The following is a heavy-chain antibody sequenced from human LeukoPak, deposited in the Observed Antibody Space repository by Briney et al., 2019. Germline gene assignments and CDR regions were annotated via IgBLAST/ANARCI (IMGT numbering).Heavy chain of an antibody. CDR1: GFTFSSYS. CDR2: ISSSSSYI. V-gene: IGHV3-21*01. CDR3: AREGRVSDYDYVDYCGMDV. Sequence: SGGSLRLSCAASGFTFSSYSMNWVRQAPGKGLEWVSSISSSSSYIYYADSVKGRFTISRDNAKNSLYLQMNSLRAEDTAVYYCAREGRVSDYDYVDYCGMDVSGQGTTVTVSS. J-gene: IGHJ6*02. D-gene: IGHD5-12*01.